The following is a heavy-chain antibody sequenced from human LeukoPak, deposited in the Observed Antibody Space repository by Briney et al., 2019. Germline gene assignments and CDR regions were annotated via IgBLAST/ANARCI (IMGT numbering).Heavy chain of an antibody. Sequence: GGSLRLSCAASGFTFSSSWMHWVRQAPEKGLVWVSRINSDGSSTSYADSVKGRFTISRDNAKNSLYLQMNSLRAEDTAVYYCARGQTGYDYVWGSYRRTADLDYWGQGTLVTVSS. V-gene: IGHV3-74*01. CDR3: ARGQTGYDYVWGSYRRTADLDY. CDR2: INSDGSST. D-gene: IGHD3-16*02. CDR1: GFTFSSSW. J-gene: IGHJ4*02.